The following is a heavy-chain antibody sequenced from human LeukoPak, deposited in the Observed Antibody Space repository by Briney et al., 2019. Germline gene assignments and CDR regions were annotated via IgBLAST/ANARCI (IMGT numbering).Heavy chain of an antibody. Sequence: ASVKVSCKASGYTFTSYGISWVRQAPGQGLEWMGWISAYNGNTNYAQKLQGRVTMTTDTSTSTAYMELSRLRSDDTAVYYCARDLAAAGTIYNWFDPWGQGTLVTVSS. D-gene: IGHD6-13*01. V-gene: IGHV1-18*01. CDR3: ARDLAAAGTIYNWFDP. J-gene: IGHJ5*02. CDR2: ISAYNGNT. CDR1: GYTFTSYG.